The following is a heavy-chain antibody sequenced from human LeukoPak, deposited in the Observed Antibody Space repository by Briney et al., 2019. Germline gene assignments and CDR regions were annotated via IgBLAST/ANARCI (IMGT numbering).Heavy chain of an antibody. J-gene: IGHJ4*02. CDR3: ARLKGQWLVIRGYYFDY. CDR1: GGSFSGYY. CDR2: INHSGST. D-gene: IGHD6-19*01. Sequence: SETLSLTCAVYGGSFSGYYWSWIRQPPGKGLEWIGEINHSGSTNYNPSLKSRVTISVDTSKNQFSLKLSSVTAADTAVYYCARLKGQWLVIRGYYFDYWGQGTLVTVSS. V-gene: IGHV4-34*01.